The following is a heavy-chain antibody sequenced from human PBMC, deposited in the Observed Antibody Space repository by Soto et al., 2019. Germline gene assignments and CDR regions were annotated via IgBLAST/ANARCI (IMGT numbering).Heavy chain of an antibody. CDR1: GFTFSTYT. CDR3: AREWSIPVAAPGY. J-gene: IGHJ4*02. CDR2: LSNNGINT. V-gene: IGHV3-30-3*01. D-gene: IGHD6-19*01. Sequence: QVELVESGGGVVQPGRSLRLSCAASGFTFSTYTMYWVRQAPGKGLEWVAGLSNNGINTDYADSVKGRFTISRDNSMHTLHLQMNSLRAEATAVYFCAREWSIPVAAPGYWGQGTLVTVSS.